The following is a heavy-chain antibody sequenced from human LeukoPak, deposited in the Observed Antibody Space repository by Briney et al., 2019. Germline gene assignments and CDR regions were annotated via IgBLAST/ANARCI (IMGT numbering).Heavy chain of an antibody. Sequence: SETLSLTCAVYGGSFSGYYWSWIRQPPGKGLEWIGEINHSGSTNYNPSLKSRVTISVDTSKNQISLKLSSVTAADTAVYYCARGGYSYDYYYYYMDVWGKGTTVTVSS. CDR1: GGSFSGYY. V-gene: IGHV4-34*01. CDR3: ARGGYSYDYYYYYMDV. J-gene: IGHJ6*03. D-gene: IGHD5-18*01. CDR2: INHSGST.